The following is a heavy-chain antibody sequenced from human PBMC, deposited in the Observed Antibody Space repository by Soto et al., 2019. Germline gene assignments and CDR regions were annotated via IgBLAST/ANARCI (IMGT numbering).Heavy chain of an antibody. J-gene: IGHJ5*02. D-gene: IGHD4-17*01. CDR3: ARSLEGTTVTNWFDP. CDR2: ITPVVGTA. CDR1: ADTFNSYS. Sequence: QVQLVQSGAEVKKPGSSVKVSCKASADTFNSYSLSWLRQAPGQRLEWMGGITPVVGTADYAQSFKARLTRTADDSTSTVYIELTTLRSADTAGYYCARSLEGTTVTNWFDPWGAGALVTVSA. V-gene: IGHV1-69*01.